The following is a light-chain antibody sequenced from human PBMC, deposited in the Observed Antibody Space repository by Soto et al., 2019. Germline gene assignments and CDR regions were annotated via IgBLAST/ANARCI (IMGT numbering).Light chain of an antibody. CDR2: EDN. CDR1: SGSIASNY. CDR3: QSYDSSKRVV. Sequence: NFMLTQPHSVSESPGKTVTISCTGSSGSIASNYVQWYQQRPGSVPTTVIYEDNQRPSGVPDRFSGSIDSSSNSASLTISGLKTEDEADYYCQSYDSSKRVVFGGGTKVTVL. J-gene: IGLJ2*01. V-gene: IGLV6-57*02.